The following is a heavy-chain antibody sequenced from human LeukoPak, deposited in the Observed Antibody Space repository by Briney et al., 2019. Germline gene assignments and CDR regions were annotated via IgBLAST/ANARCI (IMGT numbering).Heavy chain of an antibody. Sequence: GGSLRPSCAASGFTFSSYAMHWVRQAPGKGLEWVAVISYDGSNKYYADSVKGRFTISRDNAKNTLYLQMNSLRAEDTAVYYCARDAVDTANAVWGQGTTVTVSS. CDR1: GFTFSSYA. CDR3: ARDAVDTANAV. J-gene: IGHJ6*02. V-gene: IGHV3-30*04. CDR2: ISYDGSNK. D-gene: IGHD5-18*01.